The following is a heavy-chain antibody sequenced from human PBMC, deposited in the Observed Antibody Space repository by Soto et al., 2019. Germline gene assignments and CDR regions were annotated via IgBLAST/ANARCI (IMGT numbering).Heavy chain of an antibody. D-gene: IGHD1-26*01. CDR1: GFSFSGHN. CDR2: ISTSGSSI. CDR3: ARSGNYRLDC. J-gene: IGHJ4*02. Sequence: EVQLVESGGGLVQPGGSLRLSCAASGFSFSGHNMNWVRQAPGKGLEWISYISTSGSSIYYADSVKGRFTISRDNAKNSLYLQMNSLRAEDTALYYCARSGNYRLDCWGQGTLVTVSS. V-gene: IGHV3-48*01.